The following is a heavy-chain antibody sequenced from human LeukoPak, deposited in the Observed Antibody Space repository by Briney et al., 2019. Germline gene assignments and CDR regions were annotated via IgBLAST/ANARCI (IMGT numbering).Heavy chain of an antibody. J-gene: IGHJ3*02. CDR2: ITSSGSVT. Sequence: GGSLRLSCLASGFSFSTYAMNWVRQAPGKGLGWILSITSSGSVTYYIDSVKGRFTISRDNTKNSLYLQMNSLRAEDTAVYYCARFETSPGGVPFDIWGQGTMVTVSS. V-gene: IGHV3-21*01. CDR3: ARFETSPGGVPFDI. CDR1: GFSFSTYA. D-gene: IGHD3-16*01.